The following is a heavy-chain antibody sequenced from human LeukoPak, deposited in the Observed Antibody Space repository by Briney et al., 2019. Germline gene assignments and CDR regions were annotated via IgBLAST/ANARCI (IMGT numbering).Heavy chain of an antibody. D-gene: IGHD3-16*01. CDR1: GFTLNSCA. V-gene: IGHV3-23*01. CDR2: ITASGATT. J-gene: IGHJ4*02. CDR3: AKDADDYVSYFDY. Sequence: GGSLRLSCAASGFTLNSCAMTWVRQAPGKGLEWVSGITASGATTYYADSVKGRFTTSRDNSKNTLYLQMNSLRAEDTAIYYCAKDADDYVSYFDYWGQGTLVTVSS.